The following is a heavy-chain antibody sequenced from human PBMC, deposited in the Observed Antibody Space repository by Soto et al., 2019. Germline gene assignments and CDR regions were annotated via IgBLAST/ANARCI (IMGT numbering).Heavy chain of an antibody. J-gene: IGHJ6*02. D-gene: IGHD5-12*01. Sequence: GSLRLSCAASGFTFSSYDMNWVRQAPGKGLEWVSYISGGSSRIFYADSVKGRFTISRDNAKNSLYLQMNSLRDEDTGVYYCARVIYGGWSTIKDYYYYAMDVWGQGTTVTVSS. V-gene: IGHV3-48*02. CDR2: ISGGSSRI. CDR3: ARVIYGGWSTIKDYYYYAMDV. CDR1: GFTFSSYD.